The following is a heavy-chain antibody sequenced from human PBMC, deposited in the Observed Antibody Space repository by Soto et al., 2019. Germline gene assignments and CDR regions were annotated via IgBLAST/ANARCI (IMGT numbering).Heavy chain of an antibody. V-gene: IGHV4-34*01. J-gene: IGHJ4*02. D-gene: IGHD6-6*01. CDR2: ISQSGNT. CDR3: ARAPKVSGSSQTRPDF. Sequence: PSETLSLTCSIYSGSFSGYYWSWIRQPPGKGLEWIGEISQSGNTNYSPSLKSRVSISIYTSKKQFSLNLPSVSAADTAVYYCARAPKVSGSSQTRPDFWGQGNMVTVCS. CDR1: SGSFSGYY.